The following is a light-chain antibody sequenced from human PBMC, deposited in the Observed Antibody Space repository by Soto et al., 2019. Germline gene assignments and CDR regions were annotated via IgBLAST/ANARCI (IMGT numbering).Light chain of an antibody. Sequence: DIQMTQSPSSVSASVGDRVTITCRASQGISSWLVWYQQKPGKAPKLLIYAASRLQSGVPSRFSGSGSGTDLTLTISNLQPEDVATYYCQQANRFPITFGQGTRLEIK. CDR3: QQANRFPIT. J-gene: IGKJ5*01. V-gene: IGKV1-12*01. CDR2: AAS. CDR1: QGISSW.